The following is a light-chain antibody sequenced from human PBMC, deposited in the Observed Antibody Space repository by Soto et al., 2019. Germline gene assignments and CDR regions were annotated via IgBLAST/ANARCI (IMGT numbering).Light chain of an antibody. V-gene: IGKV1-39*01. CDR3: HQTFTPPLT. CDR1: QSISNF. CDR2: AAS. Sequence: DIEMTQSPSSLSASVGDSVTITCRASQSISNFLTWYRKSPGRAPELLIYAASTLQSGVPSRFSGSGSGTDFTLTIRRLQPEDFATYSCHQTFTPPLTFGGGTKVEI. J-gene: IGKJ4*01.